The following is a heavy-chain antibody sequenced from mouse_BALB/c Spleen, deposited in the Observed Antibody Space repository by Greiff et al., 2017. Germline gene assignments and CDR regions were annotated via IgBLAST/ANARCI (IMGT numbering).Heavy chain of an antibody. J-gene: IGHJ4*01. CDR2: ISSGGST. CDR1: GFTFSSYA. V-gene: IGHV5-6-5*01. CDR3: ARDLYWAMDY. D-gene: IGHD2-1*01. Sequence: EVTLVESGGGLVKPGGSLKLSCAASGFTFSSYAMSWVRQTPEKRLEWVASISSGGSTYYPDSVKGRFTISRDNARNILYLQMSSLRSEDTAMYYCARDLYWAMDYWGQGTSVTVSS.